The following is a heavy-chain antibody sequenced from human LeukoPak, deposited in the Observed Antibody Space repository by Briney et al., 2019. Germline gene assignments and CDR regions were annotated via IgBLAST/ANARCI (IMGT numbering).Heavy chain of an antibody. CDR2: ISYDGSNK. V-gene: IGHV3-30*18. J-gene: IGHJ4*02. Sequence: GGSLRLSCAASGLTFSSYGMHWVRQAPGKGLEWVAVISYDGSNKYYADSVKGRFTISRDNSKNTLYLQMNSLRAEDTAVYYCAKDLNIVVVTARFDYWGQGTLVTVSS. CDR1: GLTFSSYG. D-gene: IGHD2-21*01. CDR3: AKDLNIVVVTARFDY.